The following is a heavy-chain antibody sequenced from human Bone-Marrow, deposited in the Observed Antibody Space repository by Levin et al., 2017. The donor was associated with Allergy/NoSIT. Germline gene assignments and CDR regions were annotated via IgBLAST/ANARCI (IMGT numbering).Heavy chain of an antibody. CDR2: TSYDDNYK. V-gene: IGHV3-30*18. CDR1: GFSFNSCL. CDR3: AKDGTGAPHNFAS. J-gene: IGHJ4*02. D-gene: IGHD1/OR15-1a*01. Sequence: SCTASGFSFNSCLMHWVRQAPGKGLEWVALTSYDDNYKEYAQSVKGRFTISRDNSKNTLYLQMVRLAAEDTALYYCAKDGTGAPHNFASWGQGTLVSVSS.